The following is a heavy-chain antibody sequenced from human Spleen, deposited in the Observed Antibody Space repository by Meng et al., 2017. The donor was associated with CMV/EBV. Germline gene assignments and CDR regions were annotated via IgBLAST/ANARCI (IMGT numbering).Heavy chain of an antibody. CDR2: ISAYNGNT. J-gene: IGHJ6*02. D-gene: IGHD6-13*01. Sequence: WVRQAPGQGLEWMGWISAYNGNTNYAQKLQGRVTMTTDTSTSTAYMELRSLRSDDTAVYYCARTRNSPIRIGWQQPDQSVGLFMDVWGQGTTVTVSS. V-gene: IGHV1-18*01. CDR3: ARTRNSPIRIGWQQPDQSVGLFMDV.